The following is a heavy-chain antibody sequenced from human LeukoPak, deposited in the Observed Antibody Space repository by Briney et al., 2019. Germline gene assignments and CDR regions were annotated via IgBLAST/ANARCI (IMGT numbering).Heavy chain of an antibody. V-gene: IGHV3-23*01. D-gene: IGHD4-17*01. CDR1: GFIFSNYA. J-gene: IGHJ4*02. Sequence: GGSLRLSCEASGFIFSNYAMSWVRQAPGKGLEWVSAVSGGGSSVYYADSVKGRFTISRDNSKNTLYLQMNSLRAEDTAVYYCAKIPYGDYGVDYWGQGTLVTVSS. CDR3: AKIPYGDYGVDY. CDR2: VSGGGSSV.